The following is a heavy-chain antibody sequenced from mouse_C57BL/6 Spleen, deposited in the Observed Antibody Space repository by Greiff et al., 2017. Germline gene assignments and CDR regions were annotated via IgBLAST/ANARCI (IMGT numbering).Heavy chain of an antibody. D-gene: IGHD4-1*01. V-gene: IGHV5-16*01. CDR2: INYDGSST. CDR1: GFTFSDYY. Sequence: EVKVVESEGGLVQPGSSMKLSCTASGFTFSDYYMAWVRQVPEKGLEWVANINYDGSSTYYLDSLKSRFIISRDNAKNILYLQMSSLKSEDTATYDCAREGTNWDFDYWGQGTTLTVSS. CDR3: AREGTNWDFDY. J-gene: IGHJ2*01.